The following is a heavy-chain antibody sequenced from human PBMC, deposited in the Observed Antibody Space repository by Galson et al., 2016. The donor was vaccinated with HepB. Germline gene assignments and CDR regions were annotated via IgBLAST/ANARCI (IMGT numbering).Heavy chain of an antibody. V-gene: IGHV3-23*01. CDR1: GFKISTYG. CDR3: AKQGAVTVIWYFDL. Sequence: SLRLSCAASGFKISTYGMSWVRQAPGKGLEWVSAIIFSGARTYYADSVKGRFTISRDNSKNTLYLQMNSLRAEDTAVYYCAKQGAVTVIWYFDLWGRGTLVTVSS. CDR2: IIFSGART. J-gene: IGHJ2*01. D-gene: IGHD1-14*01.